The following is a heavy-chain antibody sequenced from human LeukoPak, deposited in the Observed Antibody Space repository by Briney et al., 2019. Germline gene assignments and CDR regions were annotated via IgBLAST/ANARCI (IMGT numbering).Heavy chain of an antibody. J-gene: IGHJ4*02. CDR3: AREKYHGDPDY. Sequence: GGSLRLSCAASGFIFRSYEMNWVRQAPGKGLEWVSYISSSGSTIYYADSVKGRFTLSRDNAKNSLYLQMNSLRAEDTAVYYCAREKYHGDPDYWGQGTLVTVSS. CDR2: ISSSGSTI. V-gene: IGHV3-48*03. CDR1: GFIFRSYE. D-gene: IGHD4-17*01.